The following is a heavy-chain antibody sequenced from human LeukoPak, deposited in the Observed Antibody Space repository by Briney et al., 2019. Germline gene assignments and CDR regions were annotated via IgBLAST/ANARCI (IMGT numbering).Heavy chain of an antibody. CDR2: ISSSSSYI. CDR3: ARVGIPSTSFHYYYYYMDV. D-gene: IGHD2-2*01. J-gene: IGHJ6*03. Sequence: GGSLRLSCAASGFTFSSYSMNWVRQAPGKGLEWASSISSSSSYIYYADSVKGRFTISRDNAKNSLYLQMNSLRAEDTAVYYCARVGIPSTSFHYYYYYMDVWGKGTTVTVSS. V-gene: IGHV3-21*01. CDR1: GFTFSSYS.